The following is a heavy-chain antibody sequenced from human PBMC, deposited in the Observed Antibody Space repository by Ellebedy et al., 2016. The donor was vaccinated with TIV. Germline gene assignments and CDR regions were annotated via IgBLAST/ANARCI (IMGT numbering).Heavy chain of an antibody. J-gene: IGHJ4*02. V-gene: IGHV3-30*02. CDR1: GFTFSTYG. Sequence: PGGSLRLSCAASGFTFSTYGMHWVRQAPGEGLQWVAFISYGGTDTYYADSVKGRFANSRDNSKNTLYLQMSSQRVEDTGVYYSAKGYDARGNWGQGTLVTVSS. CDR2: ISYGGTDT. D-gene: IGHD3-3*01. CDR3: AKGYDARGN.